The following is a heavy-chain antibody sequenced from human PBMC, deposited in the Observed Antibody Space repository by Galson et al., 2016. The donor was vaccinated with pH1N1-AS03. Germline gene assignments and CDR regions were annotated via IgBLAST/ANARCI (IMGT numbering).Heavy chain of an antibody. CDR3: ARDRTTVTETLLYGY. Sequence: SVKVSCKASGYTFNLYGTSWLRQTPGQGLEWMGWISAHSGHASYAQAFQGRVSMTIDASTTTTYMELRGLTTDDTAVYFCARDRTTVTETLLYGYWGQGTLLTVSS. D-gene: IGHD4-17*01. CDR2: ISAHSGHA. V-gene: IGHV1-18*01. CDR1: GYTFNLYG. J-gene: IGHJ4*02.